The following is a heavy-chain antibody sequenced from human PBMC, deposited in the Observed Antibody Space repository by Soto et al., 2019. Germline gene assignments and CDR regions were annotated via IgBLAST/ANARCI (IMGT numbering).Heavy chain of an antibody. J-gene: IGHJ6*02. CDR1: GGPMSSSNW. CDR3: ARDGFGSGYWYYYYGMDV. CDR2: IYHSGST. D-gene: IGHD3-22*01. Sequence: PXETLCLTCAVAGGPMSSSNWWSWVRQPPVKGLEWIGEIYHSGSTNYNPSLKSRVTISVDKSKNQFSLKLSSVTAADTAVYYCARDGFGSGYWYYYYGMDVWGQGNTVTVSS. V-gene: IGHV4-4*02.